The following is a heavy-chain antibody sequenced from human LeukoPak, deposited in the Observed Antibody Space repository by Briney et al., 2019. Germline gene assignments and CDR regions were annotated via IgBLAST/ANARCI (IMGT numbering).Heavy chain of an antibody. CDR1: GFKFNGKW. J-gene: IGHJ5*02. CDR3: VRDGGTDWYDP. Sequence: PGGSLRLSCAASGFKFNGKWMTWVRQAPGKGLEWVANIKQDGSEKTYVDSVKGRFTISRDNAKNSLYLQMNSLRVEDTAMYYCVRDGGTDWYDPWGQGTLVTVFS. D-gene: IGHD3-16*01. CDR2: IKQDGSEK. V-gene: IGHV3-7*01.